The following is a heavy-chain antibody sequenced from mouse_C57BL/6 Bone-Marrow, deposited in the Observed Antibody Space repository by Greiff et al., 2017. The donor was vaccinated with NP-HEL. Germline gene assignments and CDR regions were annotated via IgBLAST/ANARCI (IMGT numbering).Heavy chain of an antibody. J-gene: IGHJ3*01. Sequence: EVQLQQSGPGLVKPSQSLSLPCSVTGYSITSGYYWNWIRQFPGNKLEWMGYISYDGSNNYNPSLKNRISITRDTSKNQFFLKLNSVTTEDTATYYCARVYYDYDGGSYWGQGTLVTVSA. CDR2: ISYDGSN. D-gene: IGHD2-4*01. CDR3: ARVYYDYDGGSY. V-gene: IGHV3-6*01. CDR1: GYSITSGYY.